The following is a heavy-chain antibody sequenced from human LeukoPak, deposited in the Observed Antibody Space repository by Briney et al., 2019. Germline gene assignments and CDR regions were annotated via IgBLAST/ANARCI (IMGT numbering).Heavy chain of an antibody. Sequence: GASVKVSCKASGYTFTGYYMHWVRQAPGQGLEWMGWINPNSGGTNYAQKFQGRVTMTRDTSISTAYMELSRLRSDDTAVYYCARSSYDSSGYYVYWGQGTLVTVSS. J-gene: IGHJ4*02. CDR3: ARSSYDSSGYYVY. CDR2: INPNSGGT. D-gene: IGHD3-22*01. V-gene: IGHV1-2*02. CDR1: GYTFTGYY.